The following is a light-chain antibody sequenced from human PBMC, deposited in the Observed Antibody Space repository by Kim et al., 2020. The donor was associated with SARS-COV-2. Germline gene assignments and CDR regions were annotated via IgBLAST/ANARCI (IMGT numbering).Light chain of an antibody. J-gene: IGKJ2*01. CDR3: QQYNSYSYT. CDR2: KAS. V-gene: IGKV1-5*03. Sequence: DIQMTQSPSTLSASVGDRVTITCRASQSISSWLAWYQQKPGKAPNPLIYKASSLQSGVPSRFSGSGSGTEFTLTISSLQPDDFATYYCQQYNSYSYTFGQGTKLEI. CDR1: QSISSW.